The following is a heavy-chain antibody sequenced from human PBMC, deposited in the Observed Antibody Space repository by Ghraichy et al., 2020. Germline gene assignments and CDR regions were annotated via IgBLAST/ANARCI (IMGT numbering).Heavy chain of an antibody. Sequence: LSLTCAASGFTFSNYGMSWVRQAPGKGLEWVACINAGASKTFYAESVEGRFTISRDNSKNTLYLQINSLRAEDTAVYFCTKKSMYPEYFQQWGQGTLVTVYS. CDR2: INAGASKT. CDR3: TKKSMYPEYFQQ. D-gene: IGHD2-8*01. V-gene: IGHV3-23*01. J-gene: IGHJ1*01. CDR1: GFTFSNYG.